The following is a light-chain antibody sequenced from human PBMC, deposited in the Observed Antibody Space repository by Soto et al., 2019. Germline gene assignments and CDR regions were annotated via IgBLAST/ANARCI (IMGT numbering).Light chain of an antibody. CDR1: QSINNW. CDR2: DAS. J-gene: IGKJ1*01. Sequence: DVQMTHSPSSRSASGGSRFIITCRASQSINNWLAWYQQKPGKAPKFLIYDASRLESGVPSRFRGSGSGTDFTLTTPGLKPDDFATYYCQQFDTFFWTFGPGTKVDIK. V-gene: IGKV1-5*01. CDR3: QQFDTFFWT.